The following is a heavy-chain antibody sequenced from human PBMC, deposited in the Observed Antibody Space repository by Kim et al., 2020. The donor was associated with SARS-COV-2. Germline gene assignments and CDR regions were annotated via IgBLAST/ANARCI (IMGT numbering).Heavy chain of an antibody. J-gene: IGHJ6*02. V-gene: IGHV4-34*01. CDR2: INHSGST. CDR1: GGSFSGYY. Sequence: SETLSLTCAVYGGSFSGYYWSWIRQPPGKGLEWIGEINHSGSTNYNPSLKSRVTISVDTSKNQFSLKLSSVTAADTAVYYCARGPYVWGSYRYTHPYYYYGMDVWGQGTTVTVSS. D-gene: IGHD3-16*02. CDR3: ARGPYVWGSYRYTHPYYYYGMDV.